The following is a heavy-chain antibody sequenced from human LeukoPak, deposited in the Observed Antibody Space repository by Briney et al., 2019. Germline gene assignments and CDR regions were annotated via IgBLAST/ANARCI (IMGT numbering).Heavy chain of an antibody. CDR2: IYSGGST. V-gene: IGHV3-66*01. D-gene: IGHD1-26*01. CDR1: GFTVSSNY. Sequence: GGSLRLSCAASGFTVSSNYMSWVRQAPGKGLEWVSVIYSGGSTYYADSVKGRFTISRDNSKNTLYLQMNSLRAEDTAVYYCAREGRWETNGHAFDIWGQGTMVTVSS. CDR3: AREGRWETNGHAFDI. J-gene: IGHJ3*02.